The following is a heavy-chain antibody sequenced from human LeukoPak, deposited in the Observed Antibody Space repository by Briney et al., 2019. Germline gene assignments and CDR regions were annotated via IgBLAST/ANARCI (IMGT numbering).Heavy chain of an antibody. CDR2: IYYSGST. J-gene: IGHJ6*02. CDR3: AGRYYDFWSGYYGPYGMDV. CDR1: GGSISSGGYS. V-gene: IGHV4-61*08. Sequence: SETLSLTCAVSGGSISSGGYSWSWIRQPPGTGLEWIGYIYYSGSTNYNPSLKSRVTISVDTSKNQFSLKLSSVTAADTAVYYCAGRYYDFWSGYYGPYGMDVWGQGTTVTVSS. D-gene: IGHD3-3*01.